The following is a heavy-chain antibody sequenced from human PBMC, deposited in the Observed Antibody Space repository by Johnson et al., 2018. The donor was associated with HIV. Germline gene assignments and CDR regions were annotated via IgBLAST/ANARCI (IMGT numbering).Heavy chain of an antibody. CDR3: ARDRYSGSFTLGAFDI. D-gene: IGHD1-26*01. CDR2: ISSSGSTI. V-gene: IGHV3-11*01. CDR1: GFTFSDYY. Sequence: GGLVQPGGSLRLSCAASGFTFSDYYMRWIRQAPGKGLEWVSYISSSGSTIYYADSVKGRFTISRDNSKNTLYLQMNSLRAEDTALYYCARDRYSGSFTLGAFDIWGQGTVVTVSS. J-gene: IGHJ3*02.